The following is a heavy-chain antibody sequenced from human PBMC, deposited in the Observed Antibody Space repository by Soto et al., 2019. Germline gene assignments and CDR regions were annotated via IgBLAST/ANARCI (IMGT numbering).Heavy chain of an antibody. J-gene: IGHJ4*02. V-gene: IGHV1-69*13. Sequence: SVKVSCKASGGTFTDYAFSWVRQAPGQGLEWMGGIIPIFRSSNFTQKFQGRLTIFADASAGTAYMELSSLRSDDTAIYYCAKDVGFQQHLFVFDLWGQGTLVTVSS. CDR1: GGTFTDYA. CDR2: IIPIFRSS. CDR3: AKDVGFQQHLFVFDL. D-gene: IGHD3-10*02.